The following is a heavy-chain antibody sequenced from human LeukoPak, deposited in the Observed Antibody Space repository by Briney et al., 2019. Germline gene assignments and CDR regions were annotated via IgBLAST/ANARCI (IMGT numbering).Heavy chain of an antibody. CDR2: ISSSGSTI. J-gene: IGHJ4*02. Sequence: GGSLRLSCAASGFTFSSYSMNWVRQAPGKGLEWVSYISSSGSTIYYADSVKGRFTISRDNAKNSLYLQMNSLRAEDTAIYYCAKGSSGITGTRHLDYWGQGTLVTVSS. V-gene: IGHV3-48*04. CDR1: GFTFSSYS. D-gene: IGHD1-20*01. CDR3: AKGSSGITGTRHLDY.